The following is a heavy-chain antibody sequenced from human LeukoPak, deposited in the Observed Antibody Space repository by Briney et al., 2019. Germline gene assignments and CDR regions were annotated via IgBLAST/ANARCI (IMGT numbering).Heavy chain of an antibody. D-gene: IGHD3-10*01. J-gene: IGHJ4*02. CDR2: IYYSGST. Sequence: PSETLSLTCTVSGGSISSYYWSWIRQPPGKGLEWIGYIYYSGSTYYNPSLKSRVTISVDTSKNQFSLKPSSVTAADTAVYYCARTKLLWFGEPTDYWGQGTLVTVSS. V-gene: IGHV4-59*08. CDR3: ARTKLLWFGEPTDY. CDR1: GGSISSYY.